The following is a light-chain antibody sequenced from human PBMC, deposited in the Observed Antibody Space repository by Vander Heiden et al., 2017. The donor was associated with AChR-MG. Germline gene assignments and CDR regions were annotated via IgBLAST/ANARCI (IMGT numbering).Light chain of an antibody. CDR2: LGS. Sequence: DIVMTQSPLSLPVTPGEPASISCRSSQSLLHSNGCNYLDWYLQKPGQSPQLLIYLGSNRASGVPDRFSGSGSGTDFTLKISRVEAEDVGVYYCRQALQTPLTFSGGTKVEIK. CDR3: RQALQTPLT. J-gene: IGKJ4*01. CDR1: QSLLHSNGCNY. V-gene: IGKV2-28*01.